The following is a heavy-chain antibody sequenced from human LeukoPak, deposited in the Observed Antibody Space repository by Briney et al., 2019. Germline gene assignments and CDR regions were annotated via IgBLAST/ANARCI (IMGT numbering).Heavy chain of an antibody. J-gene: IGHJ4*02. V-gene: IGHV3-30*19. CDR2: ISYDGSNK. Sequence: GGSLRLSCAASGFTFSSYGMHWVRQAPGKGLEWVAVISYDGSNKYYADSVKGRFTISRDNSKNTLYLQMNSLRAEDTAVYYCARARRDVFRDTALDYWGQGTLVTVSS. CDR3: ARARRDVFRDTALDY. CDR1: GFTFSSYG. D-gene: IGHD2-21*02.